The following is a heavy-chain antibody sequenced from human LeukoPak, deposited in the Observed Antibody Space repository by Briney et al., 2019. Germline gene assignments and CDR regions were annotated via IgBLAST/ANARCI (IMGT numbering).Heavy chain of an antibody. CDR1: GYTLTELS. CDR3: APDLRTGTTLWDY. D-gene: IGHD1-1*01. V-gene: IGHV1-24*01. CDR2: FDPEDGET. Sequence: ASVKVSCKVSGYTLTELSMHGVRQAPGKGLEWMGGFDPEDGETIYAQKFQGRVTMTEDTSTDTAYMELSSLRSEDTAVYYCAPDLRTGTTLWDYWGQGTLVTVSS. J-gene: IGHJ4*02.